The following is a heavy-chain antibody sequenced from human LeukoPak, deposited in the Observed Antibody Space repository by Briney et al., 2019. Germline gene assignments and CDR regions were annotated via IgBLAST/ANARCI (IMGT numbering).Heavy chain of an antibody. D-gene: IGHD1-26*01. V-gene: IGHV1-2*02. CDR1: GYTFTGYY. CDR2: INPNSGGT. CDR3: ARTEGGATRFDY. J-gene: IGHJ4*02. Sequence: ASVKVSCKASGYTFTGYYMHWVRQAPGQGLEWMGGINPNSGGTKYAQKFQGRVTMTRDTSISTAYMELSRLRSDDTAVYYCARTEGGATRFDYWGQGTLVTVPS.